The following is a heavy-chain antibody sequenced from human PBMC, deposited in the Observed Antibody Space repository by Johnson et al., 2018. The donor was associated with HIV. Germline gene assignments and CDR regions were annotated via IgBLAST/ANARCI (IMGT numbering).Heavy chain of an antibody. CDR1: GFTFSSYA. Sequence: VQLVESGGGLVQPGGSLRLSCAASGFTFSSYAMNWVRQAPGKGLEWVSGISGSDGSTDYADSVKGRFTISRDNSKNTLYLQMNSLRAEDTAVYYCATEYGSGSYYTYAFDIWGQGTIVTVSS. V-gene: IGHV3-23*04. CDR2: ISGSDGST. J-gene: IGHJ3*02. D-gene: IGHD3-10*01. CDR3: ATEYGSGSYYTYAFDI.